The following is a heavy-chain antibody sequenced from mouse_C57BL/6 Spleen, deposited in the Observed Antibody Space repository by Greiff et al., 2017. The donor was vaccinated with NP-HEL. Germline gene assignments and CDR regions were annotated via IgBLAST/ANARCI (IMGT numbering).Heavy chain of an antibody. CDR2: ISSGSSTI. J-gene: IGHJ3*01. Sequence: EVKLMESGGGLVKPGGSLKLSCAASGFTFSDYGMHWVRQAPEKGLEWVAYISSGSSTIYYADTVKGRFTISRDNAKNTLFLQMTSLRSEGTAMYYCARPDSSGPFAYWGQGTLVTVSA. CDR3: ARPDSSGPFAY. D-gene: IGHD3-2*02. V-gene: IGHV5-17*01. CDR1: GFTFSDYG.